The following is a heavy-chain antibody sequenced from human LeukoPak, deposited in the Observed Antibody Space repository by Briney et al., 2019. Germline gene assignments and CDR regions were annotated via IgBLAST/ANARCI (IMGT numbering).Heavy chain of an antibody. D-gene: IGHD2-2*01. J-gene: IGHJ4*02. Sequence: GASVKVSCKASGYTFTGYYMHWVRQAPGQGLEWMGWIDPNSGGTNYAQKFQGRVTMTRDTSIRTAYMEMSRLRSDDTAVYYCASGGYCSSTTCYSDYWGQGTLVTVSS. CDR2: IDPNSGGT. CDR3: ASGGYCSSTTCYSDY. V-gene: IGHV1-2*02. CDR1: GYTFTGYY.